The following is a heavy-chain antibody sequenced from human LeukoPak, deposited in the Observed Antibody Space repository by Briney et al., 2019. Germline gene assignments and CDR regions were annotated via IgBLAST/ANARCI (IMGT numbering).Heavy chain of an antibody. Sequence: GGSLRLSCAASGFTFSSYEMNWVRQTPGKGLEWISYISGSGSSIYYADSVKGRFTISRDNAKNSLYLQMKSLRVEDTAVYYCAKDLLSSGWYTGNYDLWGQGTLVTVSS. V-gene: IGHV3-48*03. D-gene: IGHD6-19*01. CDR2: ISGSGSSI. CDR1: GFTFSSYE. J-gene: IGHJ4*02. CDR3: AKDLLSSGWYTGNYDL.